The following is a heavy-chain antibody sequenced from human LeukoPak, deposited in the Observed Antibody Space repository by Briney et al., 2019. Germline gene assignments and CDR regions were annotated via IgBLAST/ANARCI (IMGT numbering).Heavy chain of an antibody. CDR3: ARTGYSSALYYFDY. Sequence: ASVKVSCKASGYSFTGYYMHWVRQAPGQGLEWMGWINPHSGGTDYAQKFQGRVTMTRDTSISTAYMELSRLRSDDTAVYYCARTGYSSALYYFDYWGQGTLVTVSS. CDR2: INPHSGGT. D-gene: IGHD6-19*01. J-gene: IGHJ4*02. V-gene: IGHV1-2*02. CDR1: GYSFTGYY.